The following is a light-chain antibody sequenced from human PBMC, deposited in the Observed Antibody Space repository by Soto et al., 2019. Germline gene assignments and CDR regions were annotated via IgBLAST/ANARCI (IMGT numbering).Light chain of an antibody. CDR2: GAS. CDR1: QRISTN. Sequence: EIVMTRFPATLSLSPGTRATLSCRASQRISTNLAWYQHKPGQAPSLLIYGASNRATGVPARFSGRGSGTQFTLSISSLQSEDFAVYYCQQYNTWTWTFGQGTKVDIK. J-gene: IGKJ1*01. CDR3: QQYNTWTWT. V-gene: IGKV3-15*01.